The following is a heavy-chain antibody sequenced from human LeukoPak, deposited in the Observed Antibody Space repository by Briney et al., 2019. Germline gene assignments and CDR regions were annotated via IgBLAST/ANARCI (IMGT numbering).Heavy chain of an antibody. Sequence: SETLSLTCAVYGGSFSGYYWSWIRQPPGNGLEWIGEINHSGSTNYNPSLKSRVTISVDTSKNQFSLKLSSVTAADTAVYYCARESRRSSRNYYYYMDVWGKGTTVTVSS. CDR2: INHSGST. V-gene: IGHV4-34*01. CDR1: GGSFSGYY. D-gene: IGHD6-6*01. CDR3: ARESRRSSRNYYYYMDV. J-gene: IGHJ6*03.